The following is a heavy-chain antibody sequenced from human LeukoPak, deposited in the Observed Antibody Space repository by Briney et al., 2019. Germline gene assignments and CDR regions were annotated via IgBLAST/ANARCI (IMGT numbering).Heavy chain of an antibody. CDR3: ARQTGSGLFILP. V-gene: IGHV4-39*01. CDR1: GGSISRSSYY. D-gene: IGHD3-10*01. J-gene: IGHJ4*02. CDR2: IYYTGNT. Sequence: SETLSLTCTVSGGSISRSSYYWGWIRQPPGMGLEWSGSIYYTGNTYYNASLKSQVSISIDTSKNQFSLKLTSVTAADTAVYYCARQTGSGLFILPGGQGTLVTVSS.